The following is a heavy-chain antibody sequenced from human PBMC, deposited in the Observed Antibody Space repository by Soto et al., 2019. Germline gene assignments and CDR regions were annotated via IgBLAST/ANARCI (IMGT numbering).Heavy chain of an antibody. Sequence: GGSLRLSCAASGFTFSSYSMNWVRQAPGKGLEWVSYISSSSSTIYYADSVKGRFTISRDNAKNSLNLQMNSLRDEDTAVYYCARDLGVVPAVPYYFDYWGQGTLVTVSS. CDR2: ISSSSSTI. J-gene: IGHJ4*02. V-gene: IGHV3-48*02. D-gene: IGHD2-2*01. CDR1: GFTFSSYS. CDR3: ARDLGVVPAVPYYFDY.